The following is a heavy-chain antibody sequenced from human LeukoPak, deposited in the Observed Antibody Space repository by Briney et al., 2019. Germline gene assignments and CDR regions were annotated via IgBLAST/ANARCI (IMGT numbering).Heavy chain of an antibody. V-gene: IGHV3-30*18. D-gene: IGHD2-2*01. J-gene: IGHJ4*02. CDR3: AKEMSSSNIDH. CDR1: GFTFSSFG. CDR2: ISYDGSSK. Sequence: GGSLRLSCAASGFTFSSFGMHWVRQAPGKGLEWVAVISYDGSSKYYADSVKGRFTISRDNSKNTLYLQMNSLRAEDTAVYYCAKEMSSSNIDHCGQGTLVTVSS.